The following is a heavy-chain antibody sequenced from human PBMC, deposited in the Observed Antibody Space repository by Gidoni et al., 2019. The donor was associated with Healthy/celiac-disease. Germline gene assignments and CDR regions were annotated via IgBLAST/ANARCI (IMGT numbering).Heavy chain of an antibody. CDR3: AIDSEGSYSPLWSFDL. V-gene: IGHV4-59*01. Sequence: QGQRQQSGPGLVKPSEPLSLTCTVSGASLSSYYWSWIRQPPGKGLEWIGYIYYSGSTTYNPSLKCRVTISVDTSKNQFSLQLSSVPAADSAVSYCAIDSEGSYSPLWSFDLWGRGPLVPVSS. CDR2: IYYSGST. D-gene: IGHD2-15*01. J-gene: IGHJ2*01. CDR1: GASLSSYY.